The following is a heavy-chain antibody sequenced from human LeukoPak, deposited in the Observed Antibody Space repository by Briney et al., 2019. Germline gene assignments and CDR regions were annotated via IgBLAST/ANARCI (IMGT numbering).Heavy chain of an antibody. CDR1: GGSISSYY. CDR3: TRGAGWLIDY. D-gene: IGHD3-16*01. J-gene: IGHJ4*02. V-gene: IGHV4-59*01. CDR2: IYYSGST. Sequence: LETLSLTCTVSGGSISSYYWSWIRQPPGKGLEWIGYIYYSGSTNYNPSLKSRVTISADTSKNQFSLKLNSMTTADTAVYYCTRGAGWLIDYWGQGILVTVSS.